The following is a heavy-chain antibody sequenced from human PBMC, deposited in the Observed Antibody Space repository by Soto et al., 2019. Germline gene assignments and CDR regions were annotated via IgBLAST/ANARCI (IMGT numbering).Heavy chain of an antibody. V-gene: IGHV4-34*01. Sequence: SETLSLTCAVYGGSFSGYYWSWIRQPPGKGLEWIGEINHSGSTNYNPSLKSRVTISVDTSKNQFSLKLSSVTAADTAVYYCAREYGSGSKYFDYWGQGTLVTVSS. J-gene: IGHJ4*02. CDR3: AREYGSGSKYFDY. D-gene: IGHD3-10*01. CDR1: GGSFSGYY. CDR2: INHSGST.